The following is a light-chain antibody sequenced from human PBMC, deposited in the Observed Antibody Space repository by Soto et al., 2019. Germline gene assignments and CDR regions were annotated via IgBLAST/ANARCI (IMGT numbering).Light chain of an antibody. Sequence: DIQMTQSPSSLSASVGDRVTVTCRASQAISNYLAWYQQQPGKVPKLLIYAASTLQSGVPSRFSGSGSGTDFTLTISSLQPEDVATYHCQEYNSVPLTFGGGTKVEIK. CDR2: AAS. J-gene: IGKJ4*01. CDR3: QEYNSVPLT. V-gene: IGKV1-27*01. CDR1: QAISNY.